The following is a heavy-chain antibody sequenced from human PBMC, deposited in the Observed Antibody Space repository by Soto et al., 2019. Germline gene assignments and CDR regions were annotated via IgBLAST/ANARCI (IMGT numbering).Heavy chain of an antibody. D-gene: IGHD6-13*01. CDR3: VREPWGFSGTWYDY. CDR1: GFTFSDYY. CDR2: ISSTSIYT. Sequence: PGGSLRLSCAASGFTFSDYYMSWIRQAPGKGLEWVSYISSTSIYTNYADSVKGRFTISRDNTNNTLYLQMNSLRVEDTAMYYCVREPWGFSGTWYDYWGQGTLVTVSS. V-gene: IGHV3-11*06. J-gene: IGHJ4*02.